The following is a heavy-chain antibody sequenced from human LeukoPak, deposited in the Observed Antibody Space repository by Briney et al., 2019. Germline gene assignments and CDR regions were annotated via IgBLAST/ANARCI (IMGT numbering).Heavy chain of an antibody. CDR2: ISSSSSYI. J-gene: IGHJ6*02. CDR1: EFTFSSYS. V-gene: IGHV3-21*01. CDR3: ARDQVPAAISYGMDV. D-gene: IGHD2-2*02. Sequence: GGSLRLSCAASEFTFSSYSMNWVRQAPGKGLEWVSSISSSSSYIYYADSVKGRFTISRDNAKNSLYLQMNSLRAEDTAVYYCARDQVPAAISYGMDVWGQGTTVTVSS.